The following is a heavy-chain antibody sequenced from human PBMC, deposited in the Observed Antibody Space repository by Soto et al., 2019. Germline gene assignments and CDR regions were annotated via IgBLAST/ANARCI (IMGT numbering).Heavy chain of an antibody. CDR1: GYTFTSYG. CDR2: INAYNGHT. J-gene: IGHJ4*02. D-gene: IGHD1-26*01. V-gene: IGHV1-18*01. CDR3: ESGVRWEPLDS. Sequence: QVQLVQSGAEVKKPGASVKVSCKASGYTFTSYGISWVRQAPGQGLEWMGWINAYNGHTKYSQKLQGRVTMTTDTSTSTTYRMLRSQRSDHTAVYYSESGVRWEPLDSWGQGTLDTVSS.